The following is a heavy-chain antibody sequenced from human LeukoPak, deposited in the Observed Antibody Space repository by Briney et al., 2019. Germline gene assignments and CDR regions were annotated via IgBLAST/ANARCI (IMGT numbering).Heavy chain of an antibody. Sequence: PSETLSLTCTVSGGSISSGDYYWSWIRQPPGKGLEWIGEINHSGSTNYNPSLKSRVTISVDTSKNQFSLKLSSVTAADTAVYYCARSLLWFGELPPRSPPPGQYYFDYWGQGTLVTVSS. D-gene: IGHD3-10*01. CDR3: ARSLLWFGELPPRSPPPGQYYFDY. J-gene: IGHJ4*02. V-gene: IGHV4-39*07. CDR2: INHSGST. CDR1: GGSISSGDYY.